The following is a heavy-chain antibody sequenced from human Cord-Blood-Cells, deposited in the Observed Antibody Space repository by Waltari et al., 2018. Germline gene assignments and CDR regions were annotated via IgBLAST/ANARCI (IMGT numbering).Heavy chain of an antibody. CDR3: ARQNNNDFWSGYWYFDL. V-gene: IGHV4-39*01. CDR2: IYYSGST. CDR1: GGSISSSSYY. Sequence: QLQLQESGPGLVKPSETLSLTCTVSGGSISSSSYYWGWIRQPPGKGLEWIGSIYYSGSTYYNPSLKSRVTISVDTSKNQFSLKLSSVTAADTAVYYCARQNNNDFWSGYWYFDLWGRGTLVTVSS. J-gene: IGHJ2*01. D-gene: IGHD3-3*01.